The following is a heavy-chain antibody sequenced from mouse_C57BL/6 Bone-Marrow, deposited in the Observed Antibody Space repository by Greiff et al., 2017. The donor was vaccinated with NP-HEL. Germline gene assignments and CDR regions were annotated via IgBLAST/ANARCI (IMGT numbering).Heavy chain of an antibody. Sequence: DVKLVESGGGSVKPGGSLKLSCAASGFTFSSYAMSWVRQTPEKRLEWVATISDGGSYTYYPDNVKGRFTISRDNAKNNLYLQMSHLKSEDTAMYYCAMNWDRAWFAYWGQGTLVTVSA. D-gene: IGHD4-1*01. J-gene: IGHJ3*01. CDR3: AMNWDRAWFAY. V-gene: IGHV5-4*03. CDR2: ISDGGSYT. CDR1: GFTFSSYA.